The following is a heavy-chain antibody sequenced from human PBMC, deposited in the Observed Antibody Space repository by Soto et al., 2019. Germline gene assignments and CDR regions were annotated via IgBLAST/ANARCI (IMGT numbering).Heavy chain of an antibody. Sequence: PGGSLRLSCAASGFTVSTNFMTWVRQAPGKGLEWVSVIYSGGSTFYADSVKGRFTITRDNSKNTLYFQMNSLRVEDTAVYYCARARMQLWPNYYDDGLDVWGQGTTVTVSS. D-gene: IGHD5-18*01. V-gene: IGHV3-66*01. CDR2: IYSGGST. CDR1: GFTVSTNF. CDR3: ARARMQLWPNYYDDGLDV. J-gene: IGHJ6*02.